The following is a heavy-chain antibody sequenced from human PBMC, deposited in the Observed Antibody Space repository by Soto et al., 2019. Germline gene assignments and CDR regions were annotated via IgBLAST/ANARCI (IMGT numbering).Heavy chain of an antibody. D-gene: IGHD3-22*01. CDR3: ARATFVKKGYYDASDYYFFDY. J-gene: IGHJ4*02. CDR2: IYHTGST. Sequence: TVSLTCPFSVGSRSSDGCSWNFFRQPPGKALECISYIYHTGSTYYNPSLKSRVTISVDRSKNQFSLRLSSVTAADTAIYYCARATFVKKGYYDASDYYFFDYWGQGTLVTVSS. V-gene: IGHV4-30-2*01. CDR1: VGSRSSDGCS.